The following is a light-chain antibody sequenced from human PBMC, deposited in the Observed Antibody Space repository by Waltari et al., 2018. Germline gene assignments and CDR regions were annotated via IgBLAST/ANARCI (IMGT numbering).Light chain of an antibody. CDR3: QQDGSSLIT. CDR1: QSISSGS. J-gene: IGKJ5*01. Sequence: EIVLTQSPGTLSLSPGERATLSCRASQSISSGSLAWYQQKPGQAPRLRIYGASSRATGIPDRFSGSGSGTDLNRSISRLEPEDFVVYYCQQDGSSLITFGQGTRLGSK. V-gene: IGKV3-20*01. CDR2: GAS.